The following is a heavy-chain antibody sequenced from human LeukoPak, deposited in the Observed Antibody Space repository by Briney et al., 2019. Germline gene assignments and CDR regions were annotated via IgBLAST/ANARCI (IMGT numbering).Heavy chain of an antibody. CDR1: GYTFTGYY. V-gene: IGHV1-2*02. J-gene: IGHJ4*02. CDR3: ARDPYDTSGYYDY. Sequence: ASVKVSCKASGYTFTGYYMHWVRQAPGQGLEWMGWINPNSGGTNYAQKFQGRVTMTRDTSISTAYMELSRLRSEGTAVYYCARDPYDTSGYYDYWGQGTLVTVSS. CDR2: INPNSGGT. D-gene: IGHD3-22*01.